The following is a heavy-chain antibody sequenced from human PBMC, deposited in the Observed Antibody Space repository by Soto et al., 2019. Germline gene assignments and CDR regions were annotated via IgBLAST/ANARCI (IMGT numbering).Heavy chain of an antibody. D-gene: IGHD3-3*01. CDR2: TYYRSKWYY. J-gene: IGHJ5*02. CDR3: AKDRDFWSGYKDWFDP. CDR1: GDSVTGNTAG. Sequence: PSQTLSLTCVISGDSVTGNTAGWNWIRQSPSRGLEWLGRTYYRSKWYYDYAGSVKGRMTINPDTSRNQFSLQLNSVSPEDTAVYYCAKDRDFWSGYKDWFDPWGQGTLVTVS. V-gene: IGHV6-1*01.